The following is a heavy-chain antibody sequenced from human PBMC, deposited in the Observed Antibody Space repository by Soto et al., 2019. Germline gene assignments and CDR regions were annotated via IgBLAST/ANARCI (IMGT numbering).Heavy chain of an antibody. Sequence: GGSLRLSCAASGFTFSNAWMNWVRQAPGKGLEWVGRIKSKTDGGTTDYAAPVKGRFTISRDDSKNTLYLQMNSLKTEDTAVYYCTTALTASGDVVVVAAENYYYGMDVWGQGTTVTVSS. D-gene: IGHD2-15*01. CDR2: IKSKTDGGTT. CDR3: TTALTASGDVVVVAAENYYYGMDV. V-gene: IGHV3-15*07. CDR1: GFTFSNAW. J-gene: IGHJ6*02.